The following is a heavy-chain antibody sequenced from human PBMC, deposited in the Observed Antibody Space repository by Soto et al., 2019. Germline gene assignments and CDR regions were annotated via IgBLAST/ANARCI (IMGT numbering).Heavy chain of an antibody. V-gene: IGHV4-39*01. Sequence: SETLSLTCTVSGGSISSSSYYWGWIRQPPGKGLEWIGSIYYSGSTYYNPSLKSRVTISVDTSKNQFSLKLSSVTAADTAVYYCARHPPNTYYDYVWGSYRFDYWGQGTLVTVSS. CDR2: IYYSGST. D-gene: IGHD3-16*02. CDR1: GGSISSSSYY. CDR3: ARHPPNTYYDYVWGSYRFDY. J-gene: IGHJ4*02.